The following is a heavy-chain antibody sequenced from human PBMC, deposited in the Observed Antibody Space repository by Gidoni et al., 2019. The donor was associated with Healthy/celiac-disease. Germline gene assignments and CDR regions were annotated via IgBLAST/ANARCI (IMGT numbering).Heavy chain of an antibody. CDR2: LSAYNGNT. CDR1: GYTFTSYG. Sequence: QLVQSGAEVKKPGASVKVSCKASGYTFTSYGISWVRQAPGQGLEWMGWLSAYNGNTNYAQKLQGRVTMTTDTSTSTAYMALRSLRSDDTAVYYCARYCSSTSCSHYYYYGMDVWGQGTTVTVSS. V-gene: IGHV1-18*01. D-gene: IGHD2-2*01. CDR3: ARYCSSTSCSHYYYYGMDV. J-gene: IGHJ6*02.